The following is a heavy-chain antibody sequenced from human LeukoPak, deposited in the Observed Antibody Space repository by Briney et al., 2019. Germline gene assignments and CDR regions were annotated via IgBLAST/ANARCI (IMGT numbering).Heavy chain of an antibody. CDR2: IYYSGST. D-gene: IGHD7-27*01. V-gene: IGHV4-59*01. Sequence: SETLSLTCTVSGGSISSYYWSWIRQPPGKGLEWIGYIYYSGSTNYNPSLKSRVTISVDTSKNQFSLKLSSVTAADTAVYYCARDLLTAWYYYYMDVWGKGTTVTVSS. CDR1: GGSISSYY. CDR3: ARDLLTAWYYYYMDV. J-gene: IGHJ6*03.